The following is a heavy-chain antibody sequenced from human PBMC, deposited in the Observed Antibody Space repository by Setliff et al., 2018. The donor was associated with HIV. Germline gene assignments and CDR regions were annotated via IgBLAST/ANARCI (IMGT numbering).Heavy chain of an antibody. CDR2: IKWRAGDT. J-gene: IGHJ1*01. D-gene: IGHD2-8*02. Sequence: GGSLRLSCAASGFTFDDSDMSWVRQPPGKGLEWVAGIKWRAGDTFYADSVKGRFTISRDNARNSLYLEMSSLRAEDTAVYYCARGPSSTHWSPGYFQHWGQGTPVTVSS. CDR3: ARGPSSTHWSPGYFQH. CDR1: GFTFDDSD. V-gene: IGHV3-20*04.